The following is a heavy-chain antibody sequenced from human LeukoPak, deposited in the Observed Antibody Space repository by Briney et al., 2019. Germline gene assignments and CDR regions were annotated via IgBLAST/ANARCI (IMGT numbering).Heavy chain of an antibody. CDR1: GGSISSGSYY. V-gene: IGHV4-61*02. D-gene: IGHD3-3*01. Sequence: SETLSLTCTVSGGSISSGSYYWSWIRQPAGKGLEWIGRIYTSGSTNYNPSLKSRVTISVDTSKNQFSLKLSSVTAADTAVYYCARDSGRITIFGVVKRYFDLWGRGTLVTVSS. CDR3: ARDSGRITIFGVVKRYFDL. CDR2: IYTSGST. J-gene: IGHJ2*01.